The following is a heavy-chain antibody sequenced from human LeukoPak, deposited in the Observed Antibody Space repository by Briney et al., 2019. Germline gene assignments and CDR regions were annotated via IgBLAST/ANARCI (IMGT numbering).Heavy chain of an antibody. CDR2: INPNSGGT. Sequence: ASVKVSCKASGYTFTGYYMHWVRRAPGQGLEWMGWINPNSGGTNYAQKFQGRVTMTRDTSISTAYMELSRLRSDDTAVYYCARVRWLQLDAFDIWGQGTMVTVSS. CDR3: ARVRWLQLDAFDI. CDR1: GYTFTGYY. D-gene: IGHD5-24*01. V-gene: IGHV1-2*02. J-gene: IGHJ3*02.